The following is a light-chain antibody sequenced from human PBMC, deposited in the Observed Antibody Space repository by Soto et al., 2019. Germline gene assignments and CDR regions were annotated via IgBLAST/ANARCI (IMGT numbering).Light chain of an antibody. Sequence: DVQMTLSVSALSANVGDRVTITCRASQSIRKWLAWYQQKPGNAPRLLIYDASSLESGVPSRFSGGGSGTEFTLTISSLQPADFATYYCQQYNSYSQITFGQG. J-gene: IGKJ5*01. CDR1: QSIRKW. CDR3: QQYNSYSQIT. CDR2: DAS. V-gene: IGKV1-5*01.